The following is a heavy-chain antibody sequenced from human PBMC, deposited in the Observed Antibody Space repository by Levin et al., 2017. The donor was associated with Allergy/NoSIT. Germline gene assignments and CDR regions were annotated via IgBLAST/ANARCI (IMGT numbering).Heavy chain of an antibody. J-gene: IGHJ4*02. D-gene: IGHD3-22*01. CDR1: GFTFSSYA. V-gene: IGHV3-23*01. Sequence: GESLKISCAASGFTFSSYAMSWVRQAPGKGLEWVSAISGSGGSTYYADSVKGRFTISRDNSKNTLYLQMNSLRAEDTAVYYCANNYGYDSSGYYPYYFDYWGQGTLVTVFS. CDR3: ANNYGYDSSGYYPYYFDY. CDR2: ISGSGGST.